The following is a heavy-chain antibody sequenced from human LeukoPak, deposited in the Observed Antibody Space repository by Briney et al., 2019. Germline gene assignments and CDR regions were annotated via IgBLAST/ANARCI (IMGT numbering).Heavy chain of an antibody. CDR1: GGTFSSYA. D-gene: IGHD2-8*01. J-gene: IGHJ6*02. Sequence: SVKVSCKASGGTFSSYAISWVRQAPGQGLEWMGGIIPIFGTANYAQKFQGRVTMTRDTPTNTVYMELSSLRTEDTAAYYCASVYLYGMDVWGQGTTVTVSS. CDR2: IIPIFGTA. V-gene: IGHV1-69*05. CDR3: ASVYLYGMDV.